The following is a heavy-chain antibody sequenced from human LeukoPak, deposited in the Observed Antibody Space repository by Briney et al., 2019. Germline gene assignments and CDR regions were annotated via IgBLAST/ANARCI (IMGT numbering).Heavy chain of an antibody. J-gene: IGHJ4*02. CDR2: INPNTGDT. D-gene: IGHD3-22*01. V-gene: IGHV1-2*02. CDR1: GYTLTSYY. Sequence: GASVKVSCKASGYTLTSYYMHWVRQAPGQGLEWMGWINPNTGDTSFPQKFQGRVTLTRDTSISTAYMELSRLKSDDTAVYYCAKLFKYYDNSCYYQYYFDYWGQGTLVSVSS. CDR3: AKLFKYYDNSCYYQYYFDY.